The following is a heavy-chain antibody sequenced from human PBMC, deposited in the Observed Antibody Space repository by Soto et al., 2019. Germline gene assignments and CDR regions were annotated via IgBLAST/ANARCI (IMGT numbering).Heavy chain of an antibody. CDR3: ARSSDIVATPNRGGWFDP. D-gene: IGHD5-12*01. CDR2: INHSGST. J-gene: IGHJ5*02. V-gene: IGHV4-34*01. CDR1: GGSFSGYY. Sequence: QVQLQQWGAGLLKPSETLSLTCAVYGGSFSGYYWSWIRQPPGKGLEWIGEINHSGSTNYNPSLKSRVTISVDTSKNQFSLKLSSVTAADTAVYYCARSSDIVATPNRGGWFDPWGQGTLVTVSS.